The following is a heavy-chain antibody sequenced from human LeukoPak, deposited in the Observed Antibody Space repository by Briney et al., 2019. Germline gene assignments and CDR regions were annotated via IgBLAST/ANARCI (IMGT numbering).Heavy chain of an antibody. CDR1: GGSISSYY. CDR3: ARERSGDYPNYYYGMDV. V-gene: IGHV4-59*01. D-gene: IGHD4-17*01. J-gene: IGHJ6*02. Sequence: PSETLSLTCTVSGGSISSYYWSWIRQPPGKGLEWIGYIYYSGSTNYNPSLKSRVTISVDTSKNQLSLKLSSVTAADTAVYYCARERSGDYPNYYYGMDVWSQGTTVTVSS. CDR2: IYYSGST.